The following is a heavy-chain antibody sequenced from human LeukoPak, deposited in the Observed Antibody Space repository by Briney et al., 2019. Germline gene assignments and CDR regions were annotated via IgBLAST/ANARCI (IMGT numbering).Heavy chain of an antibody. CDR2: IYHSGST. CDR3: ARLQLWLREGYFDY. Sequence: SETLSLTCTVSGGSISSYYWSWIRQPPGKGLEWIGYIYHSGSTCYNPSLKSRVTISVDRSKNQFSLKLSSVTAADTAVYYCARLQLWLREGYFDYWGQGTLVTVSS. D-gene: IGHD5-18*01. V-gene: IGHV4-59*12. J-gene: IGHJ4*02. CDR1: GGSISSYY.